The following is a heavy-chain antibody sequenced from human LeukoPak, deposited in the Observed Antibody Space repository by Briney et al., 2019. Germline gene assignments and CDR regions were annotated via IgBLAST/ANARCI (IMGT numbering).Heavy chain of an antibody. CDR3: ATTVGATTSKPYYFDY. J-gene: IGHJ4*02. CDR1: GYTFTSYG. V-gene: IGHV1-18*01. D-gene: IGHD1-26*01. CDR2: ISAYNGNT. Sequence: ASVKVSCKASGYTFTSYGIGWVRQAPGQGLEWMGWISAYNGNTNYAQKLQGRVTMTTDTSTSTAYMELRSLRSDDTAVYYCATTVGATTSKPYYFDYWGQGTLVTVSS.